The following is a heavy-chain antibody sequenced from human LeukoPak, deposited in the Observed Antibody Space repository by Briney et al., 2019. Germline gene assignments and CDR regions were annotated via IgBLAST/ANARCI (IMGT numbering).Heavy chain of an antibody. D-gene: IGHD1-26*01. CDR2: IKQDGSEK. CDR1: GFTFSSYW. Sequence: PGGSLRLSCAAYGFTFSSYWMSLVRQAPGKGLEWVANIKQDGSEKYYVDSVKGRFTISRDNAKNSLYLQMNSLRAEDTAVYYCASGFVGPTTGQRGDFFDYWGQGTLVTVSS. J-gene: IGHJ4*02. CDR3: ASGFVGPTTGQRGDFFDY. V-gene: IGHV3-7*01.